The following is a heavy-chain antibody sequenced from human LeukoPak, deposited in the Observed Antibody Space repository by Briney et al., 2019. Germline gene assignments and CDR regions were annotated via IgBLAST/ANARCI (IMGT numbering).Heavy chain of an antibody. CDR1: GYTFTGYY. Sequence: ASVKVSCKASGYTFTGYYMHWVRQAPGQGLEWMGWINPNSGGTNYAQKFQGWVTMTRDTSISTAYMELSRLRSDDTAVYYCARKGRIAAAYRSQGFDPWGQGTLVTVSS. CDR3: ARKGRIAAAYRSQGFDP. V-gene: IGHV1-2*04. D-gene: IGHD6-13*01. J-gene: IGHJ5*02. CDR2: INPNSGGT.